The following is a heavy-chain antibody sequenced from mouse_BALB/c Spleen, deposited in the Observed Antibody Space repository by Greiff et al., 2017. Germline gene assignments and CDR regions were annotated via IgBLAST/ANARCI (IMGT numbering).Heavy chain of an antibody. Sequence: VQLKQSGPELVKPGASVKIPCKASGYTFTDYNMDWVKQSHGKSLEWIGDINPNNGGTIYNQKFKGKATLTVDKSSSTAYMELRSLTSEDTAVYYCARPKRSTPSMDYWGQGTSVTVSS. CDR1: GYTFTDYN. CDR3: ARPKRSTPSMDY. J-gene: IGHJ4*01. D-gene: IGHD2-1*01. V-gene: IGHV1-18*01. CDR2: INPNNGGT.